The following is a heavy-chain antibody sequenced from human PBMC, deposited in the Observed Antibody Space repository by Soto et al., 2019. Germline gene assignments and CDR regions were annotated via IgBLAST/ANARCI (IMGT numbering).Heavy chain of an antibody. CDR1: GLTFSNYA. CDR3: VKLLRSWYGHYALDV. CDR2: ISGGGGSS. V-gene: IGHV3-23*01. Sequence: PGGSLRLSCTASGLTFSNYAMSWVRQAPGKGLEFVSFISGGGGSSYSADSVKGRFTVSRDNLKNTLFLQMNSLRVEDTAVYYCVKLLRSWYGHYALDVWGQGTTVTVSS. J-gene: IGHJ6*02. D-gene: IGHD3-9*01.